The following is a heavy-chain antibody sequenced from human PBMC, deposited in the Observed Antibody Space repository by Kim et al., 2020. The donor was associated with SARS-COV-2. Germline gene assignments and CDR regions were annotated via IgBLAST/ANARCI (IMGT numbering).Heavy chain of an antibody. CDR1: GGSFSGYY. V-gene: IGHV4-34*01. J-gene: IGHJ6*03. CDR2: INHSGST. D-gene: IGHD5-12*01. Sequence: SETLSLTCPVYGGSFSGYYWSWIRQPPGKGLEWIGEINHSGSTNYNPSLKSRVTISVDTSKNQFSLKLSSVTAADTAVYYCARGDSGYDSYYYYYMVVWG. CDR3: ARGDSGYDSYYYYYMVV.